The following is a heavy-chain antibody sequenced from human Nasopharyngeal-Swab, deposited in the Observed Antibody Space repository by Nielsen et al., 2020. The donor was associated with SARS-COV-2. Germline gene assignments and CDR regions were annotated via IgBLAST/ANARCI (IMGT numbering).Heavy chain of an antibody. V-gene: IGHV3-21*01. J-gene: IGHJ4*02. CDR1: GFTFISFG. CDR3: ARATF. Sequence: GESLKISCAASGFTFISFGMNWVRQAPGKGLEWVSSISSSSSYIYYADSVKGRFTISRDNAKNSLYLQMNSLGGEDTAVYYCARATFWGRGILVTVSS. CDR2: ISSSSSYI.